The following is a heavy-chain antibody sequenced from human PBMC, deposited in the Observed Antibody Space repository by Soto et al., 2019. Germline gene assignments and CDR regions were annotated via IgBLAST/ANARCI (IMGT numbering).Heavy chain of an antibody. J-gene: IGHJ4*02. CDR3: AMGYGLGGFDY. CDR1: GFTLSSYA. V-gene: IGHV3-30-3*01. D-gene: IGHD3-10*01. Sequence: QVQLVESGGGVVQPGRSLKLSCPASGFTLSSYAMHWVRQAPGKGLEWVALISSDGSHKYYADSVKGRFTISRDNSKNTVSLQMSGLRAEDTAVYYWAMGYGLGGFDYWGQGTLVTVSS. CDR2: ISSDGSHK.